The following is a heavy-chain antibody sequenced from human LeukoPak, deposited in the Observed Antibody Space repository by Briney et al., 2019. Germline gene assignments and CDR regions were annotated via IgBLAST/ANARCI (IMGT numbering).Heavy chain of an antibody. CDR3: ARAVLRYFDWYEGAGAFDI. CDR1: GFTFSDYY. CDR2: ISSSGSTI. D-gene: IGHD3-9*01. V-gene: IGHV3-11*01. J-gene: IGHJ3*02. Sequence: PGGSLRLSCAASGFTFSDYYMSWIRQAPGKGLEWVSYISSSGSTIYYADSVKGRFTISRDNAKNSLYLQMNSLRAEDTAVYYCARAVLRYFDWYEGAGAFDIWGQGTMATVSS.